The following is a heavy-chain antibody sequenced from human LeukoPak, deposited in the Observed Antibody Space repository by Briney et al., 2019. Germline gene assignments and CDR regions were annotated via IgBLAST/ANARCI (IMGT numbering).Heavy chain of an antibody. D-gene: IGHD3-22*01. CDR2: IYYSGST. J-gene: IGHJ3*02. Sequence: SETLSLTCIVSGGSISSSSHYWGWIRQPPRKGLEWIGYIYYSGSTNYNPSLKSRVTISVDTSKNQFSLKLSSVTAADTAVYYCARPLSISGYYYDAFDIWGQGTMVTVSS. CDR3: ARPLSISGYYYDAFDI. V-gene: IGHV4-61*05. CDR1: GGSISSSSHY.